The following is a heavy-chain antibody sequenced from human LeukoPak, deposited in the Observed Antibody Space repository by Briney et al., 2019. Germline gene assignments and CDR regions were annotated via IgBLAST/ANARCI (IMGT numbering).Heavy chain of an antibody. V-gene: IGHV1-18*01. CDR3: ARVFPYSGYEGAFDI. CDR2: ISACNGNT. J-gene: IGHJ3*02. CDR1: GYTFTSYG. D-gene: IGHD5-12*01. Sequence: ASVKVSCKASGYTFTSYGISWVRQAPGQGLEWMGWISACNGNTNYAQKLQGRVTMTTDTSTSTAYMELRSLRSDDTAVYYCARVFPYSGYEGAFDIWGQGTMVTVSS.